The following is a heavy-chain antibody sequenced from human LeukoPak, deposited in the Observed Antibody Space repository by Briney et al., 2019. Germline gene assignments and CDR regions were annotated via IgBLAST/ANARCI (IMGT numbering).Heavy chain of an antibody. V-gene: IGHV3-7*01. CDR1: GFTFSTYW. Sequence: GGSLRLSCAASGFTFSTYWMTWVRQAPGKGLEWMATLKQDGSEEYYVDSVKGRFTISRDNAKNSLYLQMNSLRAEDTAVYYCARDYRSSSGRSIDYWGQGTLVTVSS. CDR3: ARDYRSSSGRSIDY. CDR2: LKQDGSEE. J-gene: IGHJ4*02. D-gene: IGHD6-6*01.